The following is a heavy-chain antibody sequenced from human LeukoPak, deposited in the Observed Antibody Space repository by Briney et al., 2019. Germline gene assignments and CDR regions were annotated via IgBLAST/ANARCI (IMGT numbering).Heavy chain of an antibody. CDR1: GFPFSTYS. J-gene: IGHJ4*02. CDR3: AKSYCSSTSCSQWYFDY. V-gene: IGHV3-48*02. D-gene: IGHD2-2*01. CDR2: ISSSGSTI. Sequence: PGGSLRLSCAASGFPFSTYSMNWVRQAPGKGLEWVSYISSSGSTIYYADSVKGRFTISRDNAKNSLYLQMNSLRDEDTAVYYCAKSYCSSTSCSQWYFDYWGQGTLVTVPS.